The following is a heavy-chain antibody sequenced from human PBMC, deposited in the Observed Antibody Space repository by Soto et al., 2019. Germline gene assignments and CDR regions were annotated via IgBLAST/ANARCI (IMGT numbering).Heavy chain of an antibody. J-gene: IGHJ2*01. V-gene: IGHV3-53*01. D-gene: IGHD1-1*01. CDR3: ARDRSPDERSSDL. CDR1: GFTVSSNY. Sequence: EVQLVESGGGLIQPGGSLRLSCAASGFTVSSNYMCWVRQAPGKGLEWVSVIYSDGRTFYADSVKGRFTISRDNSKNTLYLQMNSLSAEDAAVYYCARDRSPDERSSDLWGRGTLVTVSS. CDR2: IYSDGRT.